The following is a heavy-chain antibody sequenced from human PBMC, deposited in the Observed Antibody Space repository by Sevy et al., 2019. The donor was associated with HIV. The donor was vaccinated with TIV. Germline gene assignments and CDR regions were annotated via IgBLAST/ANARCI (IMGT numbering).Heavy chain of an antibody. D-gene: IGHD4-4*01. V-gene: IGHV5-51*01. Sequence: GESLKISCKTSGNSFTNYWIAWVRQMPGKGLEWMGTIYTGDSDTRYSPSFTGQVTISVDKSINTAYLQWNSLRASDTAIYYCATFPPQFRFWGQGTLVTISS. CDR3: ATFPPQFRF. CDR2: IYTGDSDT. J-gene: IGHJ4*02. CDR1: GNSFTNYW.